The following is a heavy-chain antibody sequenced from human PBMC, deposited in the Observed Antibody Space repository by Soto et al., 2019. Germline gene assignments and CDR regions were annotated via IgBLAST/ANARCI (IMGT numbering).Heavy chain of an antibody. D-gene: IGHD3-3*01. J-gene: IGHJ3*02. Sequence: GESLKISCKGSGYSFTSYWIGWVRQMPGKGLEWMGIIYPGDSDTRYSPSFQGQVTISADKSISTAYLQWSSLKASDTAMYYCARHTLAAFSSGYGAFDIWGQGTMVTVSS. CDR1: GYSFTSYW. CDR3: ARHTLAAFSSGYGAFDI. V-gene: IGHV5-51*01. CDR2: IYPGDSDT.